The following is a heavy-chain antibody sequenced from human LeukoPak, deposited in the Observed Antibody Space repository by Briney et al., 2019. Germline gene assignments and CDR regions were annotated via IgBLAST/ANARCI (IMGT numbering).Heavy chain of an antibody. CDR2: FSYSGRT. D-gene: IGHD2-2*03. CDR3: SRGPPGYCSSSTTCNWRYMDV. J-gene: IGHJ6*03. Sequence: PGTLSLTCTFSRVSISKYYWSCICEPPGEGHGSIVYFSYSGRTPYNPSLHPSLKSRVTISVDTSKNQFSLRLSSVTAADTALYYCSRGPPGYCSSSTTCNWRYMDVWGKGTTVTVSS. V-gene: IGHV4-59*01. CDR1: RVSISKYY.